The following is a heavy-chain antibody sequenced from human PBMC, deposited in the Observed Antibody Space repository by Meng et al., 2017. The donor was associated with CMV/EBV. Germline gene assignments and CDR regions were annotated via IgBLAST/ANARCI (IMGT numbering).Heavy chain of an antibody. CDR2: ISAYNGNT. Sequence: VRTGAGVKKAGASVKCFSKASGYTFTSDGISWVRQAPGQGLEWMGWISAYNGNTNYAQKLQGRVTMTTDTSTSTAYMELRSLRSDDTVVYYCARVGGGNWFDPWGQGTLVTVSS. CDR3: ARVGGGNWFDP. J-gene: IGHJ5*02. V-gene: IGHV1-18*01. D-gene: IGHD3-16*01. CDR1: GYTFTSDG.